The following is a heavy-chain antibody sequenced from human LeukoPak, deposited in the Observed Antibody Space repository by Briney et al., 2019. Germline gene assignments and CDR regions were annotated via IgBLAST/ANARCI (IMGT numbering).Heavy chain of an antibody. D-gene: IGHD3-10*01. CDR1: GFTFSSYA. CDR3: AKGRGRYGSGSYYNWIFGY. Sequence: SGGSLRLSCAASGFTFSSYAMSWVRQAPGKGLEWVSAISGSGGSTYYADSVKGRFTISRDNSKNTLYLQMNSLRAEDTAVYYCAKGRGRYGSGSYYNWIFGYWGQGTLVTVSS. CDR2: ISGSGGST. J-gene: IGHJ4*02. V-gene: IGHV3-23*01.